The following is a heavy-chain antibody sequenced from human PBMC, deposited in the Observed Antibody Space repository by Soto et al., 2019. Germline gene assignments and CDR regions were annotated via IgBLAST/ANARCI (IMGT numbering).Heavy chain of an antibody. D-gene: IGHD3-3*01. CDR2: ISSSSSYI. CDR3: ARGYDCWSGYYPGDY. Sequence: EVQLVESGGGLVKPGGSLRLSCAASGFTFSSYSMNWVRQAPGKGLEWVSSISSSSSYIYYADSVKGRFTISRDNAKNSLYRQMNRLRAEDTAVYYCARGYDCWSGYYPGDYWGQGTLVTVSS. J-gene: IGHJ4*02. V-gene: IGHV3-21*01. CDR1: GFTFSSYS.